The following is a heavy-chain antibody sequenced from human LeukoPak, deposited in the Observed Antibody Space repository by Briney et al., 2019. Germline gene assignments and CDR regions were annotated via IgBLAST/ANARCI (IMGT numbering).Heavy chain of an antibody. CDR1: GFTFSSYA. Sequence: GGSLRLSCAASGFTFSSYAMSWVRQAPGKGLEWVSGLSGSGGSTHYADSVKGRFTISRDNSKNTLYLQMNSLRAEDTAVYYCAKDRVGATPNYFDYWGQGTLVTVSS. CDR2: LSGSGGST. CDR3: AKDRVGATPNYFDY. V-gene: IGHV3-23*01. J-gene: IGHJ4*02. D-gene: IGHD1-26*01.